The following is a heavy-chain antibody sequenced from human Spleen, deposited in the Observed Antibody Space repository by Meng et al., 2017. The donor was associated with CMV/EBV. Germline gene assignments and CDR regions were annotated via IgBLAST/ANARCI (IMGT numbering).Heavy chain of an antibody. Sequence: VSVINSSCFWSSTRQPPGKGLEWSGIFFHSGDTYSNPSLRSRVAISVDTSKNQFSLRLNSVTATDTAVYYCARHLRGYSWPKSDWGQGALVTVSS. J-gene: IGHJ4*02. V-gene: IGHV4-39*01. CDR1: VSVINSSCF. D-gene: IGHD5-18*01. CDR3: ARHLRGYSWPKSD. CDR2: FFHSGDT.